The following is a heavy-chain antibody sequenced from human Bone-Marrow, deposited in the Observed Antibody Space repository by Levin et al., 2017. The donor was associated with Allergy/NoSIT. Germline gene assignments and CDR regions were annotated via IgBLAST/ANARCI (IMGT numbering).Heavy chain of an antibody. CDR3: AQDQLATGWRLFDN. V-gene: IGHV3-23*01. J-gene: IGHJ4*02. Sequence: QPGGSLRLSCAASGFMFSNYAMSWVRQAPGKGLEWVSAISGSGGATFFADSVKGRFTISRDNSNNTIYLHMNSLIAEDTAIYYCAQDQLATGWRLFDNWGQGTLVTVSS. CDR2: ISGSGGAT. D-gene: IGHD6-19*01. CDR1: GFMFSNYA.